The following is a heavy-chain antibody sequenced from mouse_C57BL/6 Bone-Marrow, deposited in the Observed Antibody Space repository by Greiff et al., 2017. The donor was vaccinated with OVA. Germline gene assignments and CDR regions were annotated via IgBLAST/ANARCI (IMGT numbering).Heavy chain of an antibody. CDR3: TTFGHHRDFDY. CDR1: GFNIKDDY. D-gene: IGHD2-14*01. Sequence: EVKLMESGAELVRPGASVKLSCTASGFNIKDDYMHWVKQRPEQGLEWIGWIDPENGDTEYASKFQGKATITADTSSNTAYLQLSSLTSEDTAVYYCTTFGHHRDFDYWGQGTTLTVSS. V-gene: IGHV14-4*01. CDR2: IDPENGDT. J-gene: IGHJ2*01.